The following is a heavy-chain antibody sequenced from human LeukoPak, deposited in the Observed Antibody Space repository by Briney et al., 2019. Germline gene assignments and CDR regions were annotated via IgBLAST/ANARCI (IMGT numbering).Heavy chain of an antibody. Sequence: GGSLRLSCAASGFTFSSYGMSWVRQAPGKGLVWVSRINSDGRSTSYADSVKGRFTISRDNAKNTLYLQMNSLRAEDTAVYYCARDQLYCSGGYCYKDYWGQGTLVTVSS. CDR3: ARDQLYCSGGYCYKDY. J-gene: IGHJ4*02. D-gene: IGHD2-15*01. V-gene: IGHV3-74*01. CDR2: INSDGRST. CDR1: GFTFSSYG.